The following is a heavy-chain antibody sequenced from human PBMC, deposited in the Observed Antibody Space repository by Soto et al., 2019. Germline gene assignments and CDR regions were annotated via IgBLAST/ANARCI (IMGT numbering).Heavy chain of an antibody. CDR1: GFTFSSHW. D-gene: IGHD2-15*01. CDR2: IKSDGSGT. Sequence: EVQLVESGGGLVQPGGSLRLSCAASGFTFSSHWMHWVRQAPGKGLVWVSRIKSDGSGTVYADSVKGRFTISRDNAKNALYLQMNSLRAEDTAVYYCAREWTRTGWTLDYWGQGTLVTVSS. J-gene: IGHJ4*02. CDR3: AREWTRTGWTLDY. V-gene: IGHV3-74*03.